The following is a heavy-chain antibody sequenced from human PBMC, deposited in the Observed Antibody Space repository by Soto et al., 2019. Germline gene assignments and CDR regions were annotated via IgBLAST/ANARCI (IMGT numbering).Heavy chain of an antibody. CDR1: GFTFSNYW. CDR3: ARDGLMHGPDMDQ. D-gene: IGHD3-16*01. CDR2: VGSDGRGA. Sequence: EVQLVESGGGLVQPGGSVRLSCAASGFTFSNYWMHWVRQTPGKGLVWVSRVGSDGRGATYADSVMGRFTISSDNAKNTLFLQMDSLRVEDTAMYHCARDGLMHGPDMDQWGQGILVTVSS. V-gene: IGHV3-74*01. J-gene: IGHJ4*02.